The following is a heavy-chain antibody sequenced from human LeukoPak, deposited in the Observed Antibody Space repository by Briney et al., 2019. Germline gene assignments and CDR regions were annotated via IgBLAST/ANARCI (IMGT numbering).Heavy chain of an antibody. CDR3: ARDRASTHSGYDYSNWFDP. V-gene: IGHV3-21*01. CDR2: ISSSSSYI. CDR1: GFTFSSYS. Sequence: GASLRLSCAASGFTFSSYSMNWVRQAPGKGLEWVSSISSSSSYIYYADSVKGRFTISRDNAKNSLYLQMNSLRAEDTAVYYCARDRASTHSGYDYSNWFDPWGQGTLVTVSS. D-gene: IGHD5-12*01. J-gene: IGHJ5*02.